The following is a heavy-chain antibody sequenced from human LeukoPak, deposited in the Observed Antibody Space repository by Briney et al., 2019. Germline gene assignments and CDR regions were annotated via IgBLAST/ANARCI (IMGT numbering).Heavy chain of an antibody. Sequence: GASVTVSCKASGGTFSSYAISWVRQAPGQGLEWMGGIIPIFGTANYAQKFQGRVTITADKSTSTAYMELSSLRSEDTAVYYCARDQAKGEWLRNFDYWGQGTLVTVSS. CDR3: ARDQAKGEWLRNFDY. V-gene: IGHV1-69*06. D-gene: IGHD5-12*01. CDR2: IIPIFGTA. J-gene: IGHJ4*02. CDR1: GGTFSSYA.